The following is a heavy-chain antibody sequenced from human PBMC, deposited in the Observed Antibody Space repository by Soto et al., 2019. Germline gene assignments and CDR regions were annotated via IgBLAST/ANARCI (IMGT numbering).Heavy chain of an antibody. D-gene: IGHD4-17*01. J-gene: IGHJ6*02. CDR2: IWYDGSNK. CDR1: GFTFSSYG. CDR3: ARDETTVTSFAGYYYGMDV. Sequence: LRLSCAASGFTFSSYGMHWVRQAPGKGLEWVAVIWYDGSNKYYADSVKGRFTISRDNSKNTLYLQMNSLRAEDTAVYYCARDETTVTSFAGYYYGMDVWGQGTTVTVSS. V-gene: IGHV3-33*01.